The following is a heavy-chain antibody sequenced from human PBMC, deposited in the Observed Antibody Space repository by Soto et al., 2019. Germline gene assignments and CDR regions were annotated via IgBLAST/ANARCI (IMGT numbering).Heavy chain of an antibody. Sequence: GVSPRLSCAAYGYSVSRNDMSWFRQAPGKGLEWVSVIYSGGSTCYADSVKGRFTISRDNSKNTLYLQMNSLRAEDTAVYYCARENDCESGDAFDIWGQGTMVSVSS. CDR3: ARENDCESGDAFDI. V-gene: IGHV3-66*01. D-gene: IGHD3-3*01. CDR1: GYSVSRND. CDR2: IYSGGST. J-gene: IGHJ3*02.